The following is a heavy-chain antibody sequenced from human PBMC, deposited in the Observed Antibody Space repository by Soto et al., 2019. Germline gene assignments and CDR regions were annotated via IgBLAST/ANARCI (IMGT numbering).Heavy chain of an antibody. V-gene: IGHV1-18*01. D-gene: IGHD1-1*01. Sequence: QVHLVQSGAEVKKPGASVKVSCKGSGYAFTTYGITWVRQAPGQGLEWMGWISAHNGNTNYAQKLQDRVTVTRDTSTSTAYMEVRSLRSDDTAVYYWARGRYGDYWGQGALVTFSS. CDR1: GYAFTTYG. CDR2: ISAHNGNT. CDR3: ARGRYGDY. J-gene: IGHJ4*02.